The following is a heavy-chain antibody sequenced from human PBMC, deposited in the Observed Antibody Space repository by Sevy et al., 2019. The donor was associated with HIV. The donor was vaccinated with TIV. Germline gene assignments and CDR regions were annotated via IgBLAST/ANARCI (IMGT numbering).Heavy chain of an antibody. CDR3: AKGTNPPGRGQNYFDY. V-gene: IGHV4-39*01. CDR2: GST. CDR1: GDSISSSTYY. D-gene: IGHD3-10*01. Sequence: SETLSLTCTVSGDSISSSTYYWGSIRQPPGKGLEWIGSGSTYYNPSLASRLTISIDTSKNQFSLKLASVTAADTAVYYCAKGTNPPGRGQNYFDYWGQGVLVTVSS. J-gene: IGHJ4*02.